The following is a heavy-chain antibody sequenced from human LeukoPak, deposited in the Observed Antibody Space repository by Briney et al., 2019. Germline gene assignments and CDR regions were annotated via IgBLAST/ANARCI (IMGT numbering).Heavy chain of an antibody. CDR3: ARVRGYKYDRSGYGLPCYFDY. CDR1: GLTANSNY. D-gene: IGHD3-22*01. Sequence: GSLRLSCAASGLTANSNYMNWVRQSPEKGLEWIGEISQSGVTNYNPSLKSRVTISVGTSKNQFSLRLSSVTAADTAVFYCARVRGYKYDRSGYGLPCYFDYWSQGTLVTVSS. J-gene: IGHJ4*02. CDR2: ISQSGVT. V-gene: IGHV4-34*01.